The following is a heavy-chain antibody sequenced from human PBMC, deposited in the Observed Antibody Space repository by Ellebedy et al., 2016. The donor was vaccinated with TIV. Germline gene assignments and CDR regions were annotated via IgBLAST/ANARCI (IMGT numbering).Heavy chain of an antibody. CDR3: ARDRYDVLTGSYHGMDV. CDR2: IYHSGST. CDR1: GFTFSAYA. D-gene: IGHD3-9*01. Sequence: GSLRLSCVASGFTFSAYAMGWIRQPPGKGLEWIGYIYHSGSTNYNPSLKSRVTISTDTSKNQFSLKLSSVTAADTAVYYCARDRYDVLTGSYHGMDVWGQGTTVTVSS. V-gene: IGHV4-59*01. J-gene: IGHJ6*02.